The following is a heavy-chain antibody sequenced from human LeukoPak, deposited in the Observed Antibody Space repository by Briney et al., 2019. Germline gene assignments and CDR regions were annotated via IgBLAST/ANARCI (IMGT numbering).Heavy chain of an antibody. CDR3: ARDLEYDFWSGYSPPYNWFDP. CDR1: GGSISIYY. CDR2: IYTSGST. Sequence: SETLSLTCTVSGGSISIYYWSWIRQPAGKGLEWIGRIYTSGSTNYNPSLKSRVTMSVDTSKNQFSLKLSSVTAADTAVYYCARDLEYDFWSGYSPPYNWFDPWGQGTLVTVSS. J-gene: IGHJ5*02. D-gene: IGHD3-3*01. V-gene: IGHV4-4*07.